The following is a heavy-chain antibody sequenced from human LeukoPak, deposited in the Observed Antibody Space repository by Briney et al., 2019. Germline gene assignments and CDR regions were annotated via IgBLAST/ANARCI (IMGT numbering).Heavy chain of an antibody. J-gene: IGHJ6*02. CDR1: GYTFTGYY. D-gene: IGHD2-21*02. CDR3: ARWVTALGYYGMDV. Sequence: ASVKVSCKASGYTFTGYYMHWVRQAPGQGLEWMGWINPNSGGTNYAQKFQGRVTMTRDTSIRTAYMELSRLRSDDTAVYYCARWVTALGYYGMDVWGQGTTVTVSS. CDR2: INPNSGGT. V-gene: IGHV1-2*02.